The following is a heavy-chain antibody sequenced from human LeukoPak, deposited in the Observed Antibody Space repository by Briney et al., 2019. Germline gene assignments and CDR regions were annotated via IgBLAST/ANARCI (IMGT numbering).Heavy chain of an antibody. V-gene: IGHV5-51*01. D-gene: IGHD3-10*01. Sequence: GESLKISCKGSGYSFTNYWIGWVRQMPGKGLEWMGIVFPGDSGTRYSPSFQGQVTISAEKSISTAYLQWSSLKASDTAMFYCTRHTDIYASPDYWGQGTLVTVSS. J-gene: IGHJ4*02. CDR1: GYSFTNYW. CDR2: VFPGDSGT. CDR3: TRHTDIYASPDY.